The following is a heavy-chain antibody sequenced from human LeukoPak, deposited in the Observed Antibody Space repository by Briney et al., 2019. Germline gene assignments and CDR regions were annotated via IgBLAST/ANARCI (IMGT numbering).Heavy chain of an antibody. J-gene: IGHJ4*02. D-gene: IGHD1-1*01. Sequence: GGSLRLSCAASGFRFTSHSIFWVRQAPGKGLEWVANMDPSGTQTRYVDSVKGRFTISKDDPGTSLYLEMHSLRAEDTAIYYCAIWTSGNYWGQGALVTVSS. CDR1: GFRFTSHS. CDR3: AIWTSGNY. CDR2: MDPSGTQT. V-gene: IGHV3-7*01.